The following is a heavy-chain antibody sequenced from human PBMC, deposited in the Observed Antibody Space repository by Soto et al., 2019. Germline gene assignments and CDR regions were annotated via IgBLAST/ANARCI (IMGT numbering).Heavy chain of an antibody. Sequence: QVQLVQSGAEVKKPGYSAKVSCKASGGTFSRYAISWVRQAPGQGLEWMGGIIPIFGIANYAQKFQGRVTITADESTSTAYMELSSLRSEDTAVYYCASEHTPDSGGPPDYWGQGTLVTVSS. CDR1: GGTFSRYA. V-gene: IGHV1-69*01. D-gene: IGHD1-26*01. CDR2: IIPIFGIA. J-gene: IGHJ4*02. CDR3: ASEHTPDSGGPPDY.